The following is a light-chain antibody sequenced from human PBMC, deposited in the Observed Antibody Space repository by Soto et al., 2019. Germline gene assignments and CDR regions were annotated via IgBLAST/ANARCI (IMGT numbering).Light chain of an antibody. V-gene: IGKV1-5*01. CDR2: DAS. CDR1: QSISSW. CDR3: QQYNTYPWT. Sequence: DIQMTPSPSTLSASVGDRVTVTCRASQSISSWLAWYQQKPGKAPKLLIYDASSLESGVPSRFSGSGSGTEFTLTISSLQPDDFATYYCQQYNTYPWTFGQGTKVDI. J-gene: IGKJ1*01.